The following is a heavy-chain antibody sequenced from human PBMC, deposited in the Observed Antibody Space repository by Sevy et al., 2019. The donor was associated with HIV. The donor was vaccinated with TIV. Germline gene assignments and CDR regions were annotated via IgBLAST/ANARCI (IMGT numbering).Heavy chain of an antibody. J-gene: IGHJ5*02. CDR2: INHSGST. CDR1: GGSFSGYY. Sequence: ESLKISCAVHGGSFSGYYWNWIRQPPGKGLEWIGEINHSGSTNYNPSLKSRVTISVDTSKNQFSLKLSSVTAADTAVYYCARSPPIVVVPGAPSWFDPWGQGTLVTVSS. V-gene: IGHV4-34*01. D-gene: IGHD2-2*01. CDR3: ARSPPIVVVPGAPSWFDP.